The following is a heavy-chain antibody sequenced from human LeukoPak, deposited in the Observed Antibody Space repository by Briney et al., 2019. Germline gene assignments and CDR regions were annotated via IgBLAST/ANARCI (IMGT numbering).Heavy chain of an antibody. J-gene: IGHJ6*03. CDR1: GGSISSYY. CDR2: IYYSGST. CDR3: ARGSRLPGNYMDV. Sequence: PSETLSLTCTVSGGSISSYYWSWIRQPPGKGLEWIGYIYYSGSTNYNPSLKSRVTISVDTSKNQFSLKLSSVTAADTAVYYCARGSRLPGNYMDVWGKGTTVTVSS. V-gene: IGHV4-59*01. D-gene: IGHD7-27*01.